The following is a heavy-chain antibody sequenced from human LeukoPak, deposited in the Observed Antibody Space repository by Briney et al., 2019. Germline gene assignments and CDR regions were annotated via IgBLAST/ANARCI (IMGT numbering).Heavy chain of an antibody. CDR3: ARQQLEWATIRNVGYYQYYYMDV. CDR1: GYTFTSYG. J-gene: IGHJ6*03. D-gene: IGHD1-1*01. Sequence: ASVTVSCKASGYTFTSYGISWVRQAPGQGLEWMGWISAYNGATNYAHKFQGRVTMTTDTPTTTAYMELRSLRSDDTAVYYCARQQLEWATIRNVGYYQYYYMDVWGKGTTVTVSS. CDR2: ISAYNGAT. V-gene: IGHV1-18*01.